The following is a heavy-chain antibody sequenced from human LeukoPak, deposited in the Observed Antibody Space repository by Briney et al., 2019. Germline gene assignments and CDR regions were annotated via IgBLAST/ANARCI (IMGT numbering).Heavy chain of an antibody. CDR1: GGTFSSYA. Sequence: ASVKVSCKASGGTFSSYAISWVRQAPGQGLEWMGGIIPIFGTANYAQKFQGRVTITADKSTSTAYMELSSLRSEDTAVYYCARSNQYCSGGSCFRNYYYYYYYMDVWGKGTTVTISS. J-gene: IGHJ6*03. D-gene: IGHD2-15*01. CDR3: ARSNQYCSGGSCFRNYYYYYYYMDV. V-gene: IGHV1-69*06. CDR2: IIPIFGTA.